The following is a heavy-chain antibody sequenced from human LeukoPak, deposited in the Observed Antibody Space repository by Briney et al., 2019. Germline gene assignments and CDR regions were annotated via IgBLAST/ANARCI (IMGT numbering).Heavy chain of an antibody. V-gene: IGHV4-59*01. CDR3: ARGSGANYYFDY. D-gene: IGHD2-15*01. CDR1: DGSISSFY. Sequence: PSETLSLTCTISDGSISSFYWNWIRQAPGKGLEWIGYIYVTGSTNYNPSLKSRVTMSLDTSKNQFSLKLSSVTAADTAVFYCARGSGANYYFDYWGQGTLVTVSS. CDR2: IYVTGST. J-gene: IGHJ4*02.